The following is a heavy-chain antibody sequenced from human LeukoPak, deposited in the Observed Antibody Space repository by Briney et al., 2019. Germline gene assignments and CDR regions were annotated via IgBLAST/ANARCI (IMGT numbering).Heavy chain of an antibody. CDR2: FDPGDGET. J-gene: IGHJ3*02. D-gene: IGHD4-17*01. V-gene: IGHV1-24*01. Sequence: GASVKVSCKVSGYTLTELSMHWVRQAPGKGLEWMGGFDPGDGETIYAQKFQGRVTMTEDTSTDTAYMELSSLRSEDTAVYYCARDSHLYGAFDIWGQGTMVTVSS. CDR1: GYTLTELS. CDR3: ARDSHLYGAFDI.